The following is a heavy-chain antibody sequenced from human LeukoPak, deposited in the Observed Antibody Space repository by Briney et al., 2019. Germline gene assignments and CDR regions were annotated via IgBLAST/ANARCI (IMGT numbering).Heavy chain of an antibody. J-gene: IGHJ4*02. CDR2: IYSSGYT. D-gene: IGHD6-13*01. V-gene: IGHV4-4*07. Sequence: PSETLSLTCSVSGGSISNYYWSWIRQPAGKALEWIGRIYSSGYTDYNPSLGSRVTVSLDTSKNQFSLKLSSVTAADTAVYFCARGIATAPKQGHFGYWGQGTLVTVSS. CDR3: ARGIATAPKQGHFGY. CDR1: GGSISNYY.